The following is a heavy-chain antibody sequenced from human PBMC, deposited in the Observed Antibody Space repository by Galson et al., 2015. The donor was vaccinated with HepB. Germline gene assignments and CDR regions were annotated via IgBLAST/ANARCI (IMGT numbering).Heavy chain of an antibody. J-gene: IGHJ4*02. CDR1: GDSISSGGYY. Sequence: TVSGDSISSGGYYWNWIRQHPGKGLEWIGYIYYSGSTYYNPSLKSRVTISLETSMNQFSLKLSSVTAADTAVYYCARQMHLGALSKIDSWGQGTLVTVSS. CDR3: ARQMHLGALSKIDS. V-gene: IGHV4-31*02. D-gene: IGHD3-16*02. CDR2: IYYSGST.